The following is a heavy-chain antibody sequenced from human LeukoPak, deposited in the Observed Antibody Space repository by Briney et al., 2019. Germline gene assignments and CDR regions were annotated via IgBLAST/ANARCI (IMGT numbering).Heavy chain of an antibody. CDR1: GGSFSGYY. D-gene: IGHD2-21*02. Sequence: PSETLSLTCAAYGGSFSGYYWSWIRQPPGKGLEWIGEINHSGSTNYNPPLKSRVTISVDTSKNQFSLKLSSVTAADTAVYYCARLTARDYYYMDVWGKGTTVTVSS. V-gene: IGHV4-34*01. CDR2: INHSGST. J-gene: IGHJ6*03. CDR3: ARLTARDYYYMDV.